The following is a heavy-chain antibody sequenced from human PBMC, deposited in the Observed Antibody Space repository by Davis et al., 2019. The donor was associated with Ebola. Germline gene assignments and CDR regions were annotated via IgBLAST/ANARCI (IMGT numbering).Heavy chain of an antibody. D-gene: IGHD2/OR15-2a*01. CDR3: PRTDSGASLGFFYFHGMDV. J-gene: IGHJ6*02. Sequence: SETLSLTCTIFGGSISSYYWSWIRQSPGKELEWIGYISHTGSTFYSPSLKGRVTISVDTSKKQISLKLKSMTAADTAVYYCPRTDSGASLGFFYFHGMDVWGQGTTVVVSS. V-gene: IGHV4-59*01. CDR1: GGSISSYY. CDR2: ISHTGST.